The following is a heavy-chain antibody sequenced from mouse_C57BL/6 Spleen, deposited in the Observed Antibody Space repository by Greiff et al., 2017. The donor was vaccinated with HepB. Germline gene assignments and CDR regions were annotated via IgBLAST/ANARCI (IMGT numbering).Heavy chain of an antibody. D-gene: IGHD1-1*01. Sequence: EVKLQESGPELVKPGDSVKISCKASGYSFTGYFMNWVMQSHGKSLEWIGRITPYNGDTFYNQKFKGKATLTVDKSSSTAHMELRSLTSEDSAVYYCVYGSSPYWYFYVWGTGTTVTVSS. CDR3: VYGSSPYWYFYV. CDR1: GYSFTGYF. CDR2: ITPYNGDT. J-gene: IGHJ1*03. V-gene: IGHV1-20*01.